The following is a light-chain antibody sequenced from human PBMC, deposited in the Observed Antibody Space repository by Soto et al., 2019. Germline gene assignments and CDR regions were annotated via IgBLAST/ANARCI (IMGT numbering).Light chain of an antibody. J-gene: IGLJ2*01. Sequence: QSALTQPASVSGSPGQSITISCTGTSSDVGGYNYVSWYQQHPGKAPKLMIYDVSNRPSGVPNRFSGSKSGNTASLTISGLQAEDEADYYCHSYTSSSSLGVFGGGTKLTVL. CDR3: HSYTSSSSLGV. V-gene: IGLV2-14*01. CDR1: SSDVGGYNY. CDR2: DVS.